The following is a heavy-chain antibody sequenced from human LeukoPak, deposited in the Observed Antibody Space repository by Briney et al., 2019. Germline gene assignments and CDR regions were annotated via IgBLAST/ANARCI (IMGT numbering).Heavy chain of an antibody. J-gene: IGHJ4*02. D-gene: IGHD3-22*01. CDR1: GYSISSGYY. CDR2: IYHSGST. V-gene: IGHV4-38-2*02. Sequence: SETLSLTCTVSGYSISSGYYWGWIRQPPGKGLEWIGSIYHSGSTYYNPSLKSRVTISVDTSKNRFSLKLSSVTAADTAVYYCARAPMYYYDSSGLDYYFDYWGQGTLVTVSS. CDR3: ARAPMYYYDSSGLDYYFDY.